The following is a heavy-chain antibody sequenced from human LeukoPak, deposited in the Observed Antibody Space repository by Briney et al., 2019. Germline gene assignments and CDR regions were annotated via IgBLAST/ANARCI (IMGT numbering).Heavy chain of an antibody. V-gene: IGHV5-51*01. CDR1: GYNFTIYW. J-gene: IGHJ3*02. CDR2: IYPGDSDI. Sequence: GESLKISCKGSGYNFTIYWIGWVRQMPGKGLEWMGIIYPGDSDIKYSPSFQGQVTISADKSISTAYLQWSSLKASDTAMYYCARPGSSGFNWAFDIWGQGTMVSVSS. CDR3: ARPGSSGFNWAFDI. D-gene: IGHD3-22*01.